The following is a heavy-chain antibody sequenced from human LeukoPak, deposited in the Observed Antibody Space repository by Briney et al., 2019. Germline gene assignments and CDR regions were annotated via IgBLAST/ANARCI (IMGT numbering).Heavy chain of an antibody. CDR3: AKGRYYYDSSDAFEI. CDR2: ISGSGGST. D-gene: IGHD3-22*01. V-gene: IGHV3-23*01. J-gene: IGHJ3*02. Sequence: GGSLRLSCAASGFTFSSYAMSWVRQAPGKGLEWVSAISGSGGSTYYADSVKGRFTISRDNSKNTLYLQMNSLRAEDTAVYHRAKGRYYYDSSDAFEIWGQGTMVTVSS. CDR1: GFTFSSYA.